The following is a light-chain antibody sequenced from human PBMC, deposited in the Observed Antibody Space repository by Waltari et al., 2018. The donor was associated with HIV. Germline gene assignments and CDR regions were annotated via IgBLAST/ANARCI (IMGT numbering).Light chain of an antibody. Sequence: QSALTQPASVSGSPGQSITIPCTGTSSDLDNFQSRSWYQHHPGKAPKVIIYEVSNRPSGVSYRFSGSKSGHTASLTISGLQAEDEADYFCMSYISSATPEFGGGTKLTVL. CDR3: MSYISSATPE. V-gene: IGLV2-14*01. CDR1: SSDLDNFQS. CDR2: EVS. J-gene: IGLJ3*02.